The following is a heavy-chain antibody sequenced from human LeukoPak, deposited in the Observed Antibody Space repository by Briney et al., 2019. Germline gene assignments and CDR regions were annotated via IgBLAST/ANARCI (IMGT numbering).Heavy chain of an antibody. Sequence: PGGSLRLSCAASGFTFSSYWMHWVRQAPGKGLVWVSRIKSDGSTRYADSVKGRFTASRDNAKKTVSLQMNSLRAADTVVYYYARAPSEMGGYYPEYFRHWGQGTLVIVSS. CDR2: IKSDGST. J-gene: IGHJ1*01. V-gene: IGHV3-74*01. D-gene: IGHD3-22*01. CDR3: ARAPSEMGGYYPEYFRH. CDR1: GFTFSSYW.